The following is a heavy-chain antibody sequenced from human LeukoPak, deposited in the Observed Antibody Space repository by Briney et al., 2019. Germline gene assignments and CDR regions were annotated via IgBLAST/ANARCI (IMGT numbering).Heavy chain of an antibody. V-gene: IGHV1-18*01. CDR2: ISAYNGNT. J-gene: IGHJ3*02. CDR3: ARDRWELLTSPGAFDI. D-gene: IGHD1-26*01. CDR1: GYTFTSYG. Sequence: GASVKVSCKASGYTFTSYGISWVRQARGQGLEWMGWISAYNGNTNYAQKLQGRVTMTTDTSTSTAYMELRSLRSDDTAVYYCARDRWELLTSPGAFDIWGQGTMVTVSS.